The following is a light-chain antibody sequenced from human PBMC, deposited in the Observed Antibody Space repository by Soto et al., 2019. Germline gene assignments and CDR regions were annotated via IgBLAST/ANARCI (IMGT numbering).Light chain of an antibody. CDR1: QGISSY. J-gene: IGKJ3*01. CDR2: AAS. V-gene: IGKV1-9*01. CDR3: QQLNS. Sequence: DIPLTQSPSFLSASVGDRVTITCRASQGISSYLAWYQQKPGKAPKLLIYAASTLQSGVPSRFSGSGSGTEFTLTISSLQPEDFATYYCQQLNSFGPGTKVDIK.